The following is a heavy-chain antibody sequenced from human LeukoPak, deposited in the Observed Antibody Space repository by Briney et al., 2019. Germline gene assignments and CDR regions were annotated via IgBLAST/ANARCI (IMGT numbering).Heavy chain of an antibody. J-gene: IGHJ4*02. D-gene: IGHD1-26*01. CDR3: ARDYVIVGATAFDY. Sequence: GGSLRLSCAASGFTFSSYGMNWVRQAPGKGLEWVSSISSSSSYIYYADSVKGRFTISRDNAKNSLYLQMNSLRAEDTAVYYCARDYVIVGATAFDYWGQGTLVTVSS. CDR2: ISSSSSYI. V-gene: IGHV3-21*01. CDR1: GFTFSSYG.